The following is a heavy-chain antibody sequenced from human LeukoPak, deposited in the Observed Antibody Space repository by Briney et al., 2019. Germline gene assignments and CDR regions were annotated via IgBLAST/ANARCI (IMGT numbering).Heavy chain of an antibody. Sequence: PGGSLRLSCAASGFTFSSYSMNWVRQAPGKGLEWVSSISSSSSYIYYADSVKGRFTISRDNAKNSLYLQMNSLRAEDTAVYYCARGPRGILTGLDFDYWGQGTLVTVSS. V-gene: IGHV3-21*01. CDR1: GFTFSSYS. D-gene: IGHD3-9*01. CDR3: ARGPRGILTGLDFDY. CDR2: ISSSSSYI. J-gene: IGHJ4*02.